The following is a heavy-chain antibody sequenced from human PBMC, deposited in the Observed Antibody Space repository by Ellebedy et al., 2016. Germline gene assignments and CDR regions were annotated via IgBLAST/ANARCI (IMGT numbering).Heavy chain of an antibody. CDR3: VHRTTVTSVDY. D-gene: IGHD4-11*01. V-gene: IGHV2-5*01. Sequence: SGPTLVKPTQTLTLTCTFSGFSLAPSGLVVGWVRQPPGKALEWLAFIYWNDDKRYYPPLRSRLTITKDTSRNQVVLAMANMDPEDTATYYCVHRTTVTSVDYWGQGTLVTVSS. J-gene: IGHJ4*02. CDR1: GFSLAPSGLV. CDR2: IYWNDDK.